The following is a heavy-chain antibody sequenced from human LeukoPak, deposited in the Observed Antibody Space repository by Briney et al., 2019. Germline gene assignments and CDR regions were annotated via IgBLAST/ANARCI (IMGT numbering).Heavy chain of an antibody. CDR3: ERAVKWPGEFDY. Sequence: GASVKLSCNASGGTFSIYAINWVRHPPGQGLELMGVIIPIFGTTNYSQKFQGRVTITADESTSKAYMELSSLRSEDKVVYYCERAVKWPGEFDYWGQGTLVTVSS. V-gene: IGHV1-69*13. CDR2: IIPIFGTT. J-gene: IGHJ4*02. D-gene: IGHD3-16*01. CDR1: GGTFSIYA.